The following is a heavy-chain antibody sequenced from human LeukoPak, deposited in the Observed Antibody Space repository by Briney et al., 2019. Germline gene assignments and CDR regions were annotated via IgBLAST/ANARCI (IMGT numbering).Heavy chain of an antibody. CDR1: GFTFSTYA. Sequence: PGGSLRLCCAASGFTFSTYAMTWVRQAPGKGLGWVSLISRGDDVTYYADSVEGRFTISRDSSKNTLHLTMHSLTAEDTAVYYCAARPGEVAVPYDYWGQGTLVTVS. J-gene: IGHJ4*02. CDR2: ISRGDDVT. V-gene: IGHV3-23*01. D-gene: IGHD2-15*01. CDR3: AARPGEVAVPYDY.